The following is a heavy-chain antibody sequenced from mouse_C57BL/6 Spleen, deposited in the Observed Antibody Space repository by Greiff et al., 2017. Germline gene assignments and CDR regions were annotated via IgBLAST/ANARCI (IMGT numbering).Heavy chain of an antibody. CDR1: GYTFTSYW. CDR3: SGYVDY. Sequence: QVQLQQPGAELVKPGASVKLSCKASGYTFTSYWMQWVKQRPGQGLEWIGEIDPSDSYTNYNQKFKGKATLTVDTSSSTAYMQLSSLTSEDSAVDYCSGYVDYWGQGTTLTVSS. V-gene: IGHV1-50*01. J-gene: IGHJ2*01. CDR2: IDPSDSYT. D-gene: IGHD2-2*01.